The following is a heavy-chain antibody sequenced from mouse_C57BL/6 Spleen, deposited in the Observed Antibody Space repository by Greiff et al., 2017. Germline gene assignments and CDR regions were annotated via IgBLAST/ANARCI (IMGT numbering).Heavy chain of an antibody. CDR1: GYTFTSYW. Sequence: QIQLQQSGAELVRPGSSVKLSCKASGYTFTSYWMHWVKQRPIQGLEWIGNIDPSDSETHYNQKFKDKATLTVDKSSSTAYMQLSSLTSEDSAVYYCARMGIYYGRVFDYWGQGTTLTVSS. J-gene: IGHJ2*01. V-gene: IGHV1-52*01. D-gene: IGHD1-1*01. CDR3: ARMGIYYGRVFDY. CDR2: IDPSDSET.